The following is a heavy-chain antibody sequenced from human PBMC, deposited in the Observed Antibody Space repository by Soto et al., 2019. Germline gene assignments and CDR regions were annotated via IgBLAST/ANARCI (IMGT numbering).Heavy chain of an antibody. J-gene: IGHJ6*02. CDR1: GGSISSGGYY. Sequence: SETLSLTCTVSGGSISSGGYYWSWIRQHPGKGLEWIGYIYYSGSTYYNPSLKSRVTISVDTSKNQFSLKLSSVTAADTAVYYCASYYDFWSGTTAHYYCGMDVWGQGTTVTVSS. CDR3: ASYYDFWSGTTAHYYCGMDV. CDR2: IYYSGST. V-gene: IGHV4-31*03. D-gene: IGHD3-3*01.